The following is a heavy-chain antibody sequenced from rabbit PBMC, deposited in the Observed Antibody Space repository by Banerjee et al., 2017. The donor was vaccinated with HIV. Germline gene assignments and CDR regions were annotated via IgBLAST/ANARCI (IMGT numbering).Heavy chain of an antibody. J-gene: IGHJ4*01. V-gene: IGHV1S45*01. CDR2: IYAGSGSA. CDR3: TRSYGYAGYAYATYL. D-gene: IGHD6-1*01. Sequence: EESGGDLVKPEGSLTLTCTASGFSFSSSYWICWVRQAPGKGLEWLACIYAGSGSAYYANWAKGRFTISKTSSTTVTLQMTSLTAADTATYFCTRSYGYAGYAYATYLWGPGTLVTVS. CDR1: GFSFSSSYW.